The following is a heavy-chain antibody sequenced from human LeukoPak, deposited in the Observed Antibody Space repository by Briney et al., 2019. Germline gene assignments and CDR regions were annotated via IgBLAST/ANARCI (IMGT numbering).Heavy chain of an antibody. CDR1: GGSLSGYY. Sequence: ETLSLTCAVYGGSLSGYYWSWIRQPPGKGLEWIGYIYYSGSTNYNPSLKSRVTISVDTSKNQFSLKLSSVTAADTAVYYCARDLVDGDAFDIWGQGTMVTVSS. V-gene: IGHV4-59*01. D-gene: IGHD2-15*01. CDR3: ARDLVDGDAFDI. CDR2: IYYSGST. J-gene: IGHJ3*02.